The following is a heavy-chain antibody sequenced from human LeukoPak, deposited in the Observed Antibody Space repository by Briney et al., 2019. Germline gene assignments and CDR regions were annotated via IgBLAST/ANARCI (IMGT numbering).Heavy chain of an antibody. V-gene: IGHV1-69*05. CDR1: GGTFSSYA. CDR2: IIPIFGTA. D-gene: IGHD4-11*01. Sequence: SAKVSCKASGGTFSSYAISWVRQAPGQGLEWMGGIIPIFGTANYAQKFQGRVTITTDESTSTAYMELSSLRSEDTAVYYCARDLGLHSNYGYGWFDPWGQGTLVTVSS. CDR3: ARDLGLHSNYGYGWFDP. J-gene: IGHJ5*02.